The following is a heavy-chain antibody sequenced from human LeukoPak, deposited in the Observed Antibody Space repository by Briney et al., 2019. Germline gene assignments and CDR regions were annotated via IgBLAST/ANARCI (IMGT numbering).Heavy chain of an antibody. J-gene: IGHJ4*02. CDR3: ARDLYYFGSGSYVPGLPDS. CDR2: ISGSGSII. CDR1: GATFSSDE. V-gene: IGHV3-48*03. Sequence: GGSLRLSCAASGATFSSDEMNWVRQAPGKGLEWVSYISGSGSIIYYADSVKGRFTISRDNAKNSLYLQMNSLRAEDTAVYYCARDLYYFGSGSYVPGLPDSWGQGTLITVSS. D-gene: IGHD3-10*01.